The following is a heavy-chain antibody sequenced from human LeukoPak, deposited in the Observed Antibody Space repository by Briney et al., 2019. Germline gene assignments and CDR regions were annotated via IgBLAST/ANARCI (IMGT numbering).Heavy chain of an antibody. V-gene: IGHV3-64*01. CDR2: ISSNGGST. Sequence: PGGSLRLSCAAYGLTFSSYAMHWVRQAPGKGLEYVSAISSNGGSTYYANSVQGRFTISRDNSKNTLYLQMGSLRAEDMAVYYCAREHGSAGVDAFDIWGQGTMVTVSS. D-gene: IGHD3-10*01. CDR1: GLTFSSYA. J-gene: IGHJ3*02. CDR3: AREHGSAGVDAFDI.